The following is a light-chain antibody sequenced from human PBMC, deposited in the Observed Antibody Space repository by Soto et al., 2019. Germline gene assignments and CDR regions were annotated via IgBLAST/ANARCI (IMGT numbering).Light chain of an antibody. CDR3: QQGGGLWT. Sequence: DIQMTQSPSSLSASVGDRVTITCRASQSISSYLNWYQQKPGKAPKLLIYAASSLQSGVPSRFSGGGSGTDFTLTISSLQPEDFATYYCQQGGGLWTFGQGTKVEIK. J-gene: IGKJ1*01. CDR1: QSISSY. CDR2: AAS. V-gene: IGKV1-39*01.